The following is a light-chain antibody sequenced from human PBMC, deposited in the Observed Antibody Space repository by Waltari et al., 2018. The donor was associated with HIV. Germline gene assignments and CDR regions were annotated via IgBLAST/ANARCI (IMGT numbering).Light chain of an antibody. J-gene: IGKJ2*01. V-gene: IGKV4-1*01. CDR3: QQYYNAPYT. CDR1: QSILYNSNNKNY. CDR2: WAS. Sequence: DIVMTQSPDSLAVSLGERATTNCKSRQSILYNSNNKNYLAWYQQKPGQPPKLLIYWASIRESGVPDRFSGSGSGTDFTLTISSLQAEDVAVYYCQQYYNAPYTFGQGTKLEIK.